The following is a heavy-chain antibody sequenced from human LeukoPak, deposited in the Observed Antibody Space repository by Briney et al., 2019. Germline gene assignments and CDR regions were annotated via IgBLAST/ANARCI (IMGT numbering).Heavy chain of an antibody. V-gene: IGHV3-23*01. CDR1: GFTFSSYA. D-gene: IGHD6-13*01. CDR3: AKSSLERLVAPDFDY. Sequence: GGSLRLSCAASGFTFSSYAMSWVRQAPGKGLEWVSAISGSGGSTYYADSVKGRFTISRDNSKNTLYLQMNSLRAEDTAVYYCAKSSLERLVAPDFDYWGQGTLVTVSS. CDR2: ISGSGGST. J-gene: IGHJ4*02.